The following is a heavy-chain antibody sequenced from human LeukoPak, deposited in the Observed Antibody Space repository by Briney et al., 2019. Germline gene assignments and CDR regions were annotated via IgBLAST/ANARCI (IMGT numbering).Heavy chain of an antibody. CDR1: GFTFDDYA. J-gene: IGHJ6*02. Sequence: PGRSLRLCCAASGFTFDDYAMHWVRQATGKGLEWVSGISWNGGSIGYADSVKGRFTISRDNAKNSLYLQMNSLRVEDTALYYCAKGPAAMFYYGMDVWGQGTTVTVSS. CDR2: ISWNGGSI. CDR3: AKGPAAMFYYGMDV. D-gene: IGHD2-2*01. V-gene: IGHV3-9*01.